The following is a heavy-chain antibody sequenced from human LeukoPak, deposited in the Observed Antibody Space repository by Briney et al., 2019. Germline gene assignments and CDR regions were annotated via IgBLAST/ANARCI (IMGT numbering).Heavy chain of an antibody. CDR1: GHTLTELS. Sequence: ASVKVSCKVSGHTLTELSMHWVPQAPGKGLEWMGGFDPEDGETIYAQKFQGRVTMTEDTSTDTAYMELSSLRSEDTAVYYCATPRHLWFGELSSFDYWGQGTLVTVSS. J-gene: IGHJ4*02. CDR2: FDPEDGET. D-gene: IGHD3-10*01. V-gene: IGHV1-24*01. CDR3: ATPRHLWFGELSSFDY.